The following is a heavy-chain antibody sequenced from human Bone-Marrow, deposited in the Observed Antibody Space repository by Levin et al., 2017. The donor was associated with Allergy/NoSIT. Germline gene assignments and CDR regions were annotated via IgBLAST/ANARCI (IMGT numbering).Heavy chain of an antibody. V-gene: IGHV3-23*01. CDR2: ISGSGGST. J-gene: IGHJ4*02. CDR1: GFTFSSYA. D-gene: IGHD2-8*01. CDR3: AKDPEHCTNGVCYYFDY. Sequence: GGSLRLSCAASGFTFSSYAMSWVRQAPGKGLEWVSAISGSGGSTYYADSVKGRFTISRDNSKNTLYLQMNSLRAEDTAVYYCAKDPEHCTNGVCYYFDYWGQGTLVTVSS.